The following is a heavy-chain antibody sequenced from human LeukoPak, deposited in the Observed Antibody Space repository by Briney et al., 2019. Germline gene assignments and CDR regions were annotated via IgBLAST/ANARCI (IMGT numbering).Heavy chain of an antibody. D-gene: IGHD5-24*01. V-gene: IGHV4-61*01. CDR1: GGSINSRPYY. Sequence: SETLSLTCSVSGGSINSRPYYWGWIRQPPGKGLEWIGYIYYSGSTNYNPSLKSRVTISVDTSKNQFSLKLSSVTAADTAVYYCARVWRWLQHGYFDYWGQGTLVTVSS. CDR3: ARVWRWLQHGYFDY. J-gene: IGHJ4*02. CDR2: IYYSGST.